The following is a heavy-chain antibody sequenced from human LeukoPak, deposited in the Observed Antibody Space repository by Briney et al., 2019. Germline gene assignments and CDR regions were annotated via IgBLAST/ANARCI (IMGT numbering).Heavy chain of an antibody. D-gene: IGHD3-10*01. J-gene: IGHJ4*02. CDR2: INAGNGNT. CDR3: ARGILWFGELSSLGY. CDR1: GYTFLTHY. Sequence: ASVKVSCKASGYTFLTHYMHWVRQAPGQRLEWMGWINAGNGNTKYSQKFQDRVTITRDTSASTAYMELSSLKSEDTAVYYCARGILWFGELSSLGYWGQGTLVTVSS. V-gene: IGHV1-3*01.